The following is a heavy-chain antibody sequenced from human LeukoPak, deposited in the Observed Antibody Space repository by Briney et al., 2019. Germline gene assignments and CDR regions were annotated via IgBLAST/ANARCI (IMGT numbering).Heavy chain of an antibody. V-gene: IGHV1-2*02. D-gene: IGHD5-18*01. J-gene: IGHJ4*02. CDR3: ARDVEYTYNYNTRFDY. CDR2: INPNSGGT. CDR1: GYSFTDYY. Sequence: ASVKVSCKTSGYSFTDYYMHWVRQAPGQGLEWMGWINPNSGGTSSAQKFQGRVTMTRDTSISTVYMELTSLKSEDTAIYYCARDVEYTYNYNTRFDYWGQGTLVTVSS.